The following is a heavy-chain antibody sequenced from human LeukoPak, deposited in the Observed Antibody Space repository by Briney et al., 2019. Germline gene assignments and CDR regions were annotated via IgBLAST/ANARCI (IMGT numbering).Heavy chain of an antibody. CDR2: ISGGSSFI. J-gene: IGHJ3*01. CDR3: ARLYNSGRHL. CDR1: GFTFSSYS. Sequence: PGGSLRLSCAASGFTFSSYSMHWVRQAPGKGLEWVSSISGGSSFIYYGDSVKGRFTISRDNAKNSLFLQMNSLRAEDTDVYYCARLYNSGRHLWGQGTMVTVSS. D-gene: IGHD3-10*01. V-gene: IGHV3-21*01.